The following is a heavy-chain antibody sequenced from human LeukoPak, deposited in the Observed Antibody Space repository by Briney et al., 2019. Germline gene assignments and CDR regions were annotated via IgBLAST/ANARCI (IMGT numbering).Heavy chain of an antibody. CDR1: GYTFTSYD. D-gene: IGHD2-2*01. CDR2: TNPNSGNT. J-gene: IGHJ5*02. CDR3: ARSIAHCSSTSCYVVPDP. V-gene: IGHV1-8*01. Sequence: ASVKVSCKASGYTFTSYDINWVRQATGQGLEWMGWTNPNSGNTGYARKFQGRVTMTRNTSISTAYMELSSLRSEDTAVYYCARSIAHCSSTSCYVVPDPWGQGTLVTVSS.